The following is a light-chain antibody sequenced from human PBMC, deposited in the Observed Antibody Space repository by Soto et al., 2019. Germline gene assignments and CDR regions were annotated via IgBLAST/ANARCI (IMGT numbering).Light chain of an antibody. CDR3: QQYKSDAQA. CDR2: DAS. J-gene: IGKJ1*01. CDR1: QTISSW. Sequence: QMTQAPYSVSLHLGERLTTNRRASQTISSWLAWYQQKPGKAPKLLIYDASSLESGLPSRFSGSGSGTEFTLTISSLQPDDFATYDCQQYKSDAQAFGQGTK. V-gene: IGKV1-5*01.